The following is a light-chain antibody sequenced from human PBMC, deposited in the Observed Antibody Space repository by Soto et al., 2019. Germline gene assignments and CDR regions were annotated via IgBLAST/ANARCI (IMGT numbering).Light chain of an antibody. CDR2: EGT. V-gene: IGLV2-23*01. CDR1: RSDVGTYKF. Sequence: QSALTQPASVSGSPGQSITISCTGTRSDVGTYKFVSWYQQHPGKVPTLMIHEGTKLPSGVSNRFSGSRSGNTATLTISGLQPEDEANYYCCAYAGTSFWVFGGGTKLTVL. CDR3: CAYAGTSFWV. J-gene: IGLJ3*02.